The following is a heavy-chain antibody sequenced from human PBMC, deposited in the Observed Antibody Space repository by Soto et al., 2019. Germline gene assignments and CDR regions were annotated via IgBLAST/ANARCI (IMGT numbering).Heavy chain of an antibody. CDR3: ARDAYYYGSGSSYYYGMDV. V-gene: IGHV4-59*01. Sequence: QVQLQESGPGLVKPSETLSLTCTVSGGSFSTYYWNWIRQPPGKGLEWIGYISDSGSTNYNPSVKSRVTISVDTSKNQFSLKLSSVTAADTAVYYCARDAYYYGSGSSYYYGMDVWGQGTTVTVSS. D-gene: IGHD3-10*01. J-gene: IGHJ6*02. CDR2: ISDSGST. CDR1: GGSFSTYY.